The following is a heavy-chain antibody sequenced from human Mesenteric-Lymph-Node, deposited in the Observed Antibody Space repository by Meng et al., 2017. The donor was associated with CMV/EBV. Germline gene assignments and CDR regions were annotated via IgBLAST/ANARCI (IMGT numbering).Heavy chain of an antibody. Sequence: QITLKESGPTLVKHTQTLTLTCTFSGFSLSTSGVGVGWIRQPPGTALEWLALIYWDDDKRYSSSLKSRLTITKDTSKNQVVLTMTNMDPVDTATYYCAHSSGIAAAGPFYFDYWGQGTLVTVSS. CDR3: AHSSGIAAAGPFYFDY. V-gene: IGHV2-5*02. J-gene: IGHJ4*02. CDR2: IYWDDDK. CDR1: GFSLSTSGVG. D-gene: IGHD6-13*01.